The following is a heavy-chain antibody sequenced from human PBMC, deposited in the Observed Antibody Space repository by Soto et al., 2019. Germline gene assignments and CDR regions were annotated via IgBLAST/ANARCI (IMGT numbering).Heavy chain of an antibody. CDR3: ARLYCSSTSCYEAYYYYMDV. V-gene: IGHV1-18*01. J-gene: IGHJ6*03. D-gene: IGHD2-2*01. CDR1: GYTFTSYG. CDR2: ISAYNGNT. Sequence: QVQLVQSGAEVKKPGASVKVSCKASGYTFTSYGISWVRQAPGQGLEWMGWISAYNGNTNYAQKLQGRVTMTTDRSTSTGYMELRSLRSDDTAVYYCARLYCSSTSCYEAYYYYMDVWGKGTTVTVSS.